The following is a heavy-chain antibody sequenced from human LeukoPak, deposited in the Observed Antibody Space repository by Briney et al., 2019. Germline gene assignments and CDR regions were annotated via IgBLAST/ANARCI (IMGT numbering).Heavy chain of an antibody. CDR3: AKAQLAMRGGFDY. CDR1: GFNFCSYA. V-gene: IGHV3-23*01. CDR2: ISGSGGST. D-gene: IGHD2-2*01. J-gene: IGHJ4*02. Sequence: PGGSLRLSCAASGFNFCSYAMSWVRQAPGKGLEWVSAISGSGGSTYYADSVKGRFTISRDNSKNALYLQMNSLRAEDTAVYYCAKAQLAMRGGFDYWGQGTLVTVSS.